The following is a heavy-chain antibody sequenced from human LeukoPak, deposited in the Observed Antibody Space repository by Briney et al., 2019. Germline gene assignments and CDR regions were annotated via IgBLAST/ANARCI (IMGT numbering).Heavy chain of an antibody. J-gene: IGHJ6*03. CDR3: ARDQGFSYYYYYMDV. Sequence: GGSLRLSCAASGFTFSSYSMSWVRQAPGKGLEWVANINQDGSEKYYVDSVKGRFTISRDNAKNSLYLQMNSLRAEDTAVYYCARDQGFSYYYYYMDVWGKGTTVTVSS. CDR1: GFTFSSYS. CDR2: INQDGSEK. V-gene: IGHV3-7*01. D-gene: IGHD3-3*01.